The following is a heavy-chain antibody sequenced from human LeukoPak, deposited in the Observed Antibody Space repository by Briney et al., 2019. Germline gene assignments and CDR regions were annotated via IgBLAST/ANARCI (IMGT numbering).Heavy chain of an antibody. J-gene: IGHJ3*02. Sequence: GGSLRLSCAASGFTFSDYYLSWIRQAPGEGLEWVSYISSSGSTIYYADSVKGRFTISRDNAKNSLYLQMNSLRAEDTAVYYCARDRCSSTSCYALDDAFDIWGQGTMVTVSS. CDR3: ARDRCSSTSCYALDDAFDI. D-gene: IGHD2-2*01. V-gene: IGHV3-11*04. CDR1: GFTFSDYY. CDR2: ISSSGSTI.